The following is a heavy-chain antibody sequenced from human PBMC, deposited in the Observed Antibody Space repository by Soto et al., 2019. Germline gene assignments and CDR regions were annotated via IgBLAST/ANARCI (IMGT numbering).Heavy chain of an antibody. D-gene: IGHD2-2*01. V-gene: IGHV3-23*01. CDR1: GFTFSSYA. CDR2: ISGSGGST. J-gene: IGHJ6*02. CDR3: AKTHCSSTSCYAYYYYYGMDV. Sequence: GGSLRLSCAASGFTFSSYAMSWVRQAPGKGLEWVSAISGSGGSTYYADSVKGRFTISRDNSKNTLYLQMNSLRAEDTAVYYCAKTHCSSTSCYAYYYYYGMDVWGQGTTVTVS.